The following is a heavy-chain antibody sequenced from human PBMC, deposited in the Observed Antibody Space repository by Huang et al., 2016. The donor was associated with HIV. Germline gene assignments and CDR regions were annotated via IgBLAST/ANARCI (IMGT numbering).Heavy chain of an antibody. J-gene: IGHJ4*02. D-gene: IGHD2-15*01. Sequence: QVHLVQSGAEVRKPGSSVKVSCQASGGTFSTSAFSWLRQAPGQGLEWMGGISPVFGTVNYVQTFQGRVTITADLSTTTAYMELSGLRSEDTALYYCAREAAIAARGKGLYFDFWGQGTLVTVSS. CDR1: GGTFSTSA. V-gene: IGHV1-69*13. CDR2: ISPVFGTV. CDR3: AREAAIAARGKGLYFDF.